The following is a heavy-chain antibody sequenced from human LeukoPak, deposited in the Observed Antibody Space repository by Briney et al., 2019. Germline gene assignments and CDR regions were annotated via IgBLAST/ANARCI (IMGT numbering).Heavy chain of an antibody. CDR3: ARDYDGGSYDY. V-gene: IGHV1-2*02. CDR1: GYTFTGYY. D-gene: IGHD1-26*01. J-gene: IGHJ4*02. CDR2: INPNSGGT. Sequence: ASVKVSCKSSGYTFTGYYMHWVRQAPGQGHEWMGWINPNSGGTNYQGRVTMTRDTSISTAYMELSRLRSDDTAVYYCARDYDGGSYDYWGQGTLVTVSS.